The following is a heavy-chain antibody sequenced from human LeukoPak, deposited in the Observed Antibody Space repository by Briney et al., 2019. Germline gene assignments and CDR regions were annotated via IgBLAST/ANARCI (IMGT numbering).Heavy chain of an antibody. D-gene: IGHD5-18*01. V-gene: IGHV3-30*02. CDR2: MRYDGSNK. CDR1: GFTFSRHG. Sequence: GGSLRLSCAASGFTFSRHGMHWVRQAPGKGLEWVAFMRYDGSNKYYADSVKGQFTISRDNSKNTLYLQVSSLRAEDTAVYYCVKTAPRSIQVWDYWGQGTLVTVSS. CDR3: VKTAPRSIQVWDY. J-gene: IGHJ4*02.